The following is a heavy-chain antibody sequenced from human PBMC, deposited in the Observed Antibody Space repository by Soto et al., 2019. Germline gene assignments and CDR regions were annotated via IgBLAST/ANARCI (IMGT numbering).Heavy chain of an antibody. D-gene: IGHD6-19*01. CDR1: GYTLTELS. Sequence: ASVKVSCKVSGYTLTELSMHWVRQAPGKGLEWMGGFDPEDGETIYAQKFQGRVTMTEDTSTDTAYMELSSLRSEDTALYYCAKDFRLAVAAYYWYFDLWGRGTLVTVSS. CDR2: FDPEDGET. CDR3: AKDFRLAVAAYYWYFDL. V-gene: IGHV1-24*01. J-gene: IGHJ2*01.